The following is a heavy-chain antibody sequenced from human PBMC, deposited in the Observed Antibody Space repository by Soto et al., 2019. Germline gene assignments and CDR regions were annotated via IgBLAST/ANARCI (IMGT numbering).Heavy chain of an antibody. J-gene: IGHJ4*02. CDR3: AREPRNAVYFDY. CDR2: ISYDGSNK. Sequence: GGSLRLSCAASGFTFSSYGMHWVRQAPGKGLEWVAVISYDGSNKYYADSVKGRVTVTRDTSASTAYMELSSLTSEDTAVYYCAREPRNAVYFDYWGLGSLVTVSS. D-gene: IGHD1-1*01. V-gene: IGHV3-30*03. CDR1: GFTFSSYG.